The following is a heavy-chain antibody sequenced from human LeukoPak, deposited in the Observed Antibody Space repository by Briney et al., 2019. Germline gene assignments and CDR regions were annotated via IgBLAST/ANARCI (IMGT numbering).Heavy chain of an antibody. CDR2: VSGSGGST. CDR3: AKDRDYYDSSGLFDY. CDR1: GFTFSSYA. V-gene: IGHV3-23*01. D-gene: IGHD3-22*01. J-gene: IGHJ4*02. Sequence: GGSLRLSCAASGFTFSSYAMSWVRQAPGKGLEWVSAVSGSGGSTYYADSVKGRFTISRDNSKNTLYLQMNSLRAEDTAVYYCAKDRDYYDSSGLFDYWGQGTLVTVSS.